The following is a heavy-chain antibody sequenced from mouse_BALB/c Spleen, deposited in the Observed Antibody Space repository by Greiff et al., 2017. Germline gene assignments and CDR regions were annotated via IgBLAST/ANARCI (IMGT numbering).Heavy chain of an antibody. CDR1: GFTFSSFG. D-gene: IGHD1-1*01. J-gene: IGHJ2*01. V-gene: IGHV5-17*02. CDR3: ARSALLRLYYFDY. Sequence: EVQGVESGGGLVQPGGSRKLSCAASGFTFSSFGMHWVRQAPEKGLEWVAYISSGSSTIYYADTVKGRFTISRDNPKNTLFLQMTSLRSEDTAMYYCARSALLRLYYFDYWGQGTTLTVSS. CDR2: ISSGSSTI.